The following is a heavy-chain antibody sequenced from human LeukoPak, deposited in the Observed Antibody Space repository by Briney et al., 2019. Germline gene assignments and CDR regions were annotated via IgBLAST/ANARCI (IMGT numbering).Heavy chain of an antibody. V-gene: IGHV3-21*01. Sequence: PGGSLRLSCAASGFTFSSYSMNWVRQAPGKGLEWVSSISSSSYIYYADSVKGRFTISRDNAKNSLYLQMNSLRAEDTAVYYCARESGSGYDSLDYWGQGTLVTVSS. CDR3: ARESGSGYDSLDY. CDR1: GFTFSSYS. CDR2: ISSSSYI. D-gene: IGHD5-12*01. J-gene: IGHJ4*02.